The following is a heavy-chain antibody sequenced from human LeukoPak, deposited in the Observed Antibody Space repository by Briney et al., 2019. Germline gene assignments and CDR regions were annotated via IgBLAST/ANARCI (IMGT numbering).Heavy chain of an antibody. J-gene: IGHJ6*02. CDR2: ISSNGGST. CDR3: ARVSRAQGGMDV. V-gene: IGHV3-64*01. Sequence: GGSLTLSCTASGFAFSNYALHWVRHAPGKGLEYVSAISSNGGSTYYTSSVKGRFTISRDNSKNTLHLQMGSLRPEDMAVYYCARVSRAQGGMDVWGQGTTVTVSS. CDR1: GFAFSNYA.